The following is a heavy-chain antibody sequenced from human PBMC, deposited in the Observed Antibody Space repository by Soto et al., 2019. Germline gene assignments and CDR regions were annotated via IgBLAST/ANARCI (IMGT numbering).Heavy chain of an antibody. D-gene: IGHD2-21*02. J-gene: IGHJ3*02. Sequence: QVQLVQSGAEVKKPGSSVKVSCKASGGTFSSYAISWVRQAPGQGLEWMGGIIPIFGTANYAQKFQGRVTITADESTSTDYMELSSLRSEDTAVYYCARQGGGHIVVVTAIRDAFDIWGQGTMVTVSS. CDR3: ARQGGGHIVVVTAIRDAFDI. CDR1: GGTFSSYA. CDR2: IIPIFGTA. V-gene: IGHV1-69*01.